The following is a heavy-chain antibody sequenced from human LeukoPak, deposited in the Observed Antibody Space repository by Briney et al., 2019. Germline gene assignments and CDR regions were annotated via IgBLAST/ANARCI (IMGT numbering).Heavy chain of an antibody. CDR1: GFTFSSFG. Sequence: PGGSLRLSCAASGFTFSSFGMHWDRQAPGKGLEWVAFIRYDGTDKYYADSVKGRFTISRDNSKNTLYLQMNSLRPEDTAVYYCAPRVVVITAPFDYWGQGTLVTVSS. V-gene: IGHV3-30*02. CDR2: IRYDGTDK. CDR3: APRVVVITAPFDY. J-gene: IGHJ4*02. D-gene: IGHD2-21*01.